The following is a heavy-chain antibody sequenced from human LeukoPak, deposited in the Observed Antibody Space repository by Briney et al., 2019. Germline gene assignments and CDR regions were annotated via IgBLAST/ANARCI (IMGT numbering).Heavy chain of an antibody. Sequence: SGPTLVKPTQTLTLTCTFSGFSLTTSGMCVNWIRQPPGKALEWLARIDWDDDKHYSTSLKTRLTISKDTSKNQVVLTMTNMDPVDTATYYCARIRSTRCFNDHWGQGTLVTVSS. V-gene: IGHV2-70*11. CDR3: ARIRSTRCFNDH. CDR2: IDWDDDK. D-gene: IGHD2-2*01. J-gene: IGHJ4*02. CDR1: GFSLTTSGMC.